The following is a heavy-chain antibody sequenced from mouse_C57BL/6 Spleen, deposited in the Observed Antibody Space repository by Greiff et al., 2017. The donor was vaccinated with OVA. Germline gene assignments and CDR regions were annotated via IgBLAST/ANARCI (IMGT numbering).Heavy chain of an antibody. J-gene: IGHJ1*03. CDR2: INPNNGGT. D-gene: IGHD1-1*01. CDR1: GYTFTDYN. Sequence: EVQLQESGPELVKPGASVKIPCKASGYTFTDYNMDWVKQSHGKSLEWIGDINPNNGGTIYNQKFKGKATLTVDKSSSTAYMELRSLTSEDTAVYYCAREGSRGYYGSGYFDVWGTGTTVTVSS. V-gene: IGHV1-18*01. CDR3: AREGSRGYYGSGYFDV.